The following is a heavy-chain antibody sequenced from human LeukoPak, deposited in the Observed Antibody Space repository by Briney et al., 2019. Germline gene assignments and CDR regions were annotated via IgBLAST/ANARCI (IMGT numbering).Heavy chain of an antibody. J-gene: IGHJ4*02. CDR3: ARGARIAVAVNFDY. D-gene: IGHD6-19*01. CDR1: GGSISSGSYY. V-gene: IGHV4-61*02. Sequence: TLSLTCTVSGGSISSGSYYWSWIRQPAGKGLEWIGRIYTSGSTNYNPSLKSRVTISVDTSKNQFSLKLSSVTAADTAVYYCARGARIAVAVNFDYWGQGTLVTVSS. CDR2: IYTSGST.